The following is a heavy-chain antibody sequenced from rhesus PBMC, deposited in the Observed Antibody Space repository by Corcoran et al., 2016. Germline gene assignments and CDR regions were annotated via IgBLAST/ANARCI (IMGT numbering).Heavy chain of an antibody. CDR3: ARGAQGLDV. J-gene: IGHJ5-2*02. V-gene: IGHV4-80*01. CDR2: INGNSGST. Sequence: QVQLQESGPGLVKPSETLSLTCAVSGASISSYGWNWIRQPPGKGLEWIGEINGNSGSTNYNPSLKSRVTISKDASKNQFSLKLSSVTAADTAVYYCARGAQGLDVWGRGVLVTVSS. CDR1: GASISSYG.